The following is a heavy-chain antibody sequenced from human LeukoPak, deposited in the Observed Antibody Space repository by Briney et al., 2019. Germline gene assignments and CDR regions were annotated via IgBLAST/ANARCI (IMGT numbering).Heavy chain of an antibody. CDR3: ARERITMVRGVMYWFDP. Sequence: ASVKVSCKASGYTFTSYGISWVRQASGQGLEWMGWISAYNGNTNYAQKLQGRVTMTTDTSTSTAYMELRSLRSDDTAVYYCARERITMVRGVMYWFDPWGQGTLVTVSS. J-gene: IGHJ5*02. D-gene: IGHD3-10*01. CDR2: ISAYNGNT. V-gene: IGHV1-18*01. CDR1: GYTFTSYG.